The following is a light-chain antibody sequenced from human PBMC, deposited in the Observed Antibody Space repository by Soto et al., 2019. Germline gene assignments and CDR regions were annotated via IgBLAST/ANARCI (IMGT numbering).Light chain of an antibody. V-gene: IGKV3-20*01. CDR2: GAS. Sequence: EIVLTQSPGTLSLSPGERATLSCRASQSVSSSYLAWYQQKPGQAPRLLIYGASSRATGIPDRFSGGGSGTDFTLTISRLEPEDFAVYYCQQVSSYPLTFGGGTKVDVK. CDR3: QQVSSYPLT. J-gene: IGKJ4*01. CDR1: QSVSSSY.